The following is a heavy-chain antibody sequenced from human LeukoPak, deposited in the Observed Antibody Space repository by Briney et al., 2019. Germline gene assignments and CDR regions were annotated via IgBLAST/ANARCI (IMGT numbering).Heavy chain of an antibody. CDR1: GGSFSGYY. CDR2: INHSGST. Sequence: PSETLSLTCAVYGGSFSGYYWGWIRQPPGKGLEWIGEINHSGSTNYNPSLKSRVTISVDTSKNQFSLKLSSVTAADTAVYYCARGRTARNWFDPWGQGTLVTVSS. J-gene: IGHJ5*02. CDR3: ARGRTARNWFDP. V-gene: IGHV4-34*01. D-gene: IGHD1-14*01.